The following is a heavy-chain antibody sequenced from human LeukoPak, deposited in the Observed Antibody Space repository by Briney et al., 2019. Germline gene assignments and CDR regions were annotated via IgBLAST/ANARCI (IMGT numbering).Heavy chain of an antibody. J-gene: IGHJ4*02. CDR2: ISGSGGST. D-gene: IGHD3-16*02. CDR1: GFTFSSYA. V-gene: IGHV3-23*01. CDR3: AKGGDYVWGSYRSGYYFDY. Sequence: GGSLRLSCAASGFTFSSYAMSWVRQAPGKGLEWVSAISGSGGSTYYADSVKGRFTISRDNSKNTLYLQMNSLRAEDTAVYYCAKGGDYVWGSYRSGYYFDYWGQGTLVTVSS.